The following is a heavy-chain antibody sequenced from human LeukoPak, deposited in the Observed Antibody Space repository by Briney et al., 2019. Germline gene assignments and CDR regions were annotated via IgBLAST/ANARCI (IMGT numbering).Heavy chain of an antibody. CDR2: INHSGST. J-gene: IGHJ3*02. D-gene: IGHD7-27*01. Sequence: SETLSLTCAVYGGSFSGYYWSWIRQPPGKGLEWIGEINHSGSTNYNPSLKSRVTISVDTSKNQFSLKLSSVTAADTAVYYRAGESEGTGDQKVVYAFDIWGQGTMVTVSS. CDR3: AGESEGTGDQKVVYAFDI. V-gene: IGHV4-34*01. CDR1: GGSFSGYY.